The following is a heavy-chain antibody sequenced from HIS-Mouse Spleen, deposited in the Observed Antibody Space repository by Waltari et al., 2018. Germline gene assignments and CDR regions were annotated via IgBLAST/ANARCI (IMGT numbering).Heavy chain of an antibody. V-gene: IGHV3-15*01. Sequence: EVQLVESGGGLVKPGGSLRLSCAASGFTFSNAWMSWVRQAPGTGLGWVGRMTNKTDRGTTDYAEPVKGRFTISRDDSKNTLYLQMNSLKTEDTAVYYCTTDSPVGYFDYWGQGTLVTVSS. CDR1: GFTFSNAW. CDR3: TTDSPVGYFDY. CDR2: MTNKTDRGTT. J-gene: IGHJ4*02. D-gene: IGHD1-26*01.